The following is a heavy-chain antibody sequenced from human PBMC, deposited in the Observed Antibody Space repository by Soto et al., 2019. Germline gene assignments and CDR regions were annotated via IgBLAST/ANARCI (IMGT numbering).Heavy chain of an antibody. V-gene: IGHV1-18*01. CDR1: GYTFTSYG. J-gene: IGHJ4*02. CDR2: ISAYNGNT. Sequence: GASVKVSCKXSGYTFTSYGISWVRQAPGQGLEWMGWISAYNGNTNYAQKLQGRVTMTTDTSTSTAYMELRSLRSDDTAVYYCARDGQGDGYNWNYFDYWGQGTLVTVSS. CDR3: ARDGQGDGYNWNYFDY. D-gene: IGHD5-12*01.